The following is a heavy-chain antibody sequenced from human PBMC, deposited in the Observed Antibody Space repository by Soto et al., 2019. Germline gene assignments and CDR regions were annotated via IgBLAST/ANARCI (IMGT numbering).Heavy chain of an antibody. D-gene: IGHD6-19*01. J-gene: IGHJ4*02. CDR3: ARGVAGSGFDL. V-gene: IGHV6-1*01. Sequence: SQTLSLTCAISGDSVYSNSAAWNCIRHSPSRGLEWLGRTYYRSNWRHDYAVSVKSRITVNPDTSKNHFSLQLNSVTPDDTAVYYCARGVAGSGFDLWGQGTLVTVSS. CDR2: TYYRSNWRH. CDR1: GDSVYSNSAA.